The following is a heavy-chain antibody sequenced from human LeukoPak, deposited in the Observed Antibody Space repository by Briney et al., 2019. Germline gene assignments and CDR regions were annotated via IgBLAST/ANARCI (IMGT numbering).Heavy chain of an antibody. Sequence: SETLSLTCTVSGGSISSYYWSWIRQPPGKGLEWIGYIYYSGSTNYNPSLESRLTMSVDTSKNQFSLKLNSVTAADTAVYYCARLGSSGYSDYWGQGTLVTVSS. V-gene: IGHV4-59*08. J-gene: IGHJ4*02. D-gene: IGHD3-22*01. CDR2: IYYSGST. CDR1: GGSISSYY. CDR3: ARLGSSGYSDY.